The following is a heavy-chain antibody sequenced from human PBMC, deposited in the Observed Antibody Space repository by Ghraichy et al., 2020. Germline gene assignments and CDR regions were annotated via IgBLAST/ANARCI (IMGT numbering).Heavy chain of an antibody. CDR2: ISSYNGDT. CDR1: SYTFTSYG. D-gene: IGHD3-10*01. V-gene: IGHV1-18*01. J-gene: IGHJ4*02. CDR3: ARARFLEPLYGSGTYSYDY. Sequence: ASVKVSCKASSYTFTSYGISWVRQAPGQGLEWMGWISSYNGDTNYAQNFQGRVTMTTDTSTSTAYMELRSLRSDDTAVYYCARARFLEPLYGSGTYSYDYWGQGTLVTVSS.